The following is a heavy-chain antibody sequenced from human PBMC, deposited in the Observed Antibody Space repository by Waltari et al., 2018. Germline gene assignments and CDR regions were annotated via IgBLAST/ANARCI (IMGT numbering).Heavy chain of an antibody. Sequence: QVQLVQSGAEVKKPGSSVKVSCKASGGTFSSYAISWVRQAPGQGLEWMGVIIPIFGTANYAQKFHGRVTITADESTSTAYMELSSLRSDDTAVYYCARDPPSSSWYYFYYWGQGTLFTVSS. CDR3: ARDPPSSSWYYFYY. V-gene: IGHV1-69*13. J-gene: IGHJ4*02. D-gene: IGHD6-13*01. CDR1: GGTFSSYA. CDR2: IIPIFGTA.